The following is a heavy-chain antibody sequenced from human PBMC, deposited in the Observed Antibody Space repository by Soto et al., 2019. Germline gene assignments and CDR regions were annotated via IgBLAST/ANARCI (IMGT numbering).Heavy chain of an antibody. V-gene: IGHV1-18*01. CDR3: ARIDEGTYDFWSGYFLMDV. D-gene: IGHD3-3*01. J-gene: IGHJ6*03. Sequence: GASVKVSCKASGYTFTSYVISWVRQAPGQGLEWMGWISAYNGNTNYAQKLQGRVTMTTDTSTSTAYMELRSLRSDDTAVYYCARIDEGTYDFWSGYFLMDVWGKGTTVTV. CDR2: ISAYNGNT. CDR1: GYTFTSYV.